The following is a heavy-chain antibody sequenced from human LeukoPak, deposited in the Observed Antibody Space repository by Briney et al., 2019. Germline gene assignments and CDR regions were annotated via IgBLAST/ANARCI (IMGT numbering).Heavy chain of an antibody. CDR1: GFTFDDYG. J-gene: IGHJ4*02. CDR2: INWNGGST. V-gene: IGHV3-20*04. Sequence: SGGSLRLSCAASGFTFDDYGMSRVRHAPGKGLEWVSGINWNGGSTGYADSVKGRFTISRDNAKNSLYLQMNSLRAEDTALYYCARDPNGNHRPYYFDYWGQGTLVTVSS. CDR3: ARDPNGNHRPYYFDY. D-gene: IGHD4-23*01.